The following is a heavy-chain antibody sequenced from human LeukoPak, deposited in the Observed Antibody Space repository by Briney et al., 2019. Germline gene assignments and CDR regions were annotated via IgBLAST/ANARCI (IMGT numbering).Heavy chain of an antibody. V-gene: IGHV1-2*02. D-gene: IGHD4-17*01. J-gene: IGHJ4*02. CDR3: ARGFPLYGDRHLY. CDR2: INPKTGGT. CDR1: GYTFTGYY. Sequence: GASVKVSCKASGYTFTGYYMHWVRQAPGQGLEWMGWINPKTGGTNYAQNFQGRVTMTRDTSISTAYMELSRLRSDDTAVYYCARGFPLYGDRHLYWGQGTLVTVSS.